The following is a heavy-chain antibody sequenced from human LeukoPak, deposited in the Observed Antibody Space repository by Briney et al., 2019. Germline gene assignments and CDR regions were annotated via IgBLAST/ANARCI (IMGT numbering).Heavy chain of an antibody. CDR1: GGSISSSSYY. D-gene: IGHD6-6*01. J-gene: IGHJ4*02. Sequence: QSSETLSLTCTVSGGSISSSSYYWGWIRQPPGKGLEWIGSIYYSGGTYYNPSLKSRVTISVDTSKNQFSLKLSSVTAADTAVYYCARRLSTYSSSPYFDYWGQGTLVTVSS. CDR2: IYYSGGT. V-gene: IGHV4-39*01. CDR3: ARRLSTYSSSPYFDY.